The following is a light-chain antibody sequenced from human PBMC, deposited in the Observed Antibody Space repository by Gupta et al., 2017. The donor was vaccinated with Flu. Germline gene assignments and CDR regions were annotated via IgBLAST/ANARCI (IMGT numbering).Light chain of an antibody. Sequence: DIQLTQSPSFLSASVGDRVTITRRASQGISSYLAWYQQKPGKAPKLLIYAASTLQSGVPSRFSGSGSGTEFTLTSCSLQPEDFATYYCQQLNSYPTFGQGTRLEIK. V-gene: IGKV1-9*01. CDR1: QGISSY. CDR3: QQLNSYPT. J-gene: IGKJ5*01. CDR2: AAS.